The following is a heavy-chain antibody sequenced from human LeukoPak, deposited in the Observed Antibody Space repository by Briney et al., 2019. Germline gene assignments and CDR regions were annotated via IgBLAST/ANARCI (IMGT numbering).Heavy chain of an antibody. CDR1: GFTFSSYG. CDR3: AKGSESGYSYGYSYYYYMDV. Sequence: PGGSLRLSCAASGFTFSSYGMHWVRQAPGKGLEWVAFIRYDGSNKYYADSVKGRFTISRDNSKNTLYLQMNSLRAEDTAVYYCAKGSESGYSYGYSYYYYMDVWGEGTTVTVSS. CDR2: IRYDGSNK. D-gene: IGHD5-18*01. V-gene: IGHV3-30*02. J-gene: IGHJ6*03.